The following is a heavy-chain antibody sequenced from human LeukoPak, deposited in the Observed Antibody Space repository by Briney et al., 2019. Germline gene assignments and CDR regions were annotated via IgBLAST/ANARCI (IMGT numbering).Heavy chain of an antibody. CDR1: GFTFDDYA. CDR2: ISWNSGSI. Sequence: PGGSLRLSCAASGFTFDDYAMHWVRQAPGKGLEWVSGISWNSGSIGYADSVKGRFTISRDNAKNSLYLQMNSLRADDTALYYCAKDTQTMVRGSYFDYWGQGTLVTVSS. D-gene: IGHD3-10*01. CDR3: AKDTQTMVRGSYFDY. J-gene: IGHJ4*02. V-gene: IGHV3-9*01.